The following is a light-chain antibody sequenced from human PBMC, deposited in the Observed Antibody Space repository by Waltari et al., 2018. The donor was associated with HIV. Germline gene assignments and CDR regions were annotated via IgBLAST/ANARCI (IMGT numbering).Light chain of an antibody. CDR2: RNN. Sequence: QSVLTQPPSASGTPGQRVTISCSGSSPNIGSNYVYWYQQLPGTTPKLLIYRNNQRPSGVPDRFSGSKSGTSTSLATSGLRSEDEADYYCAAWDDSLSAPVFGGGTKLTVL. CDR3: AAWDDSLSAPV. CDR1: SPNIGSNY. V-gene: IGLV1-47*01. J-gene: IGLJ3*02.